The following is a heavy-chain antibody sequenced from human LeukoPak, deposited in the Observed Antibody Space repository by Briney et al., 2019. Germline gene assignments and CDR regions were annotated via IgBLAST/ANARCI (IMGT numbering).Heavy chain of an antibody. V-gene: IGHV4-31*03. CDR1: GGSISSGGYY. D-gene: IGHD4-23*01. CDR2: IYYSGST. Sequence: PSETLSLTCTVSGGSISSGGYYWSWIRQHPGKGLEWIGYIYYSGSTYYNPSLKSRVTISVDTSKNQFSLKLSSVTAADTAVYYCARVAYGGNTYFDYWGQGTLVTVSS. J-gene: IGHJ4*02. CDR3: ARVAYGGNTYFDY.